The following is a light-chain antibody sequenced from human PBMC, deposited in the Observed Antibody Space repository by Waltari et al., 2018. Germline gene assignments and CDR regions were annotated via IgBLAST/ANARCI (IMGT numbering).Light chain of an antibody. CDR2: AAS. J-gene: IGKJ1*01. Sequence: DIQMTQSPSSLSASVGDRVTLTFRTSQYINPLLNCSQQKPGEAPNLLIYAASSLQSGVPSRFSGSGSGTDFTLTSSNLQPEEVATSYCQQSYIVPPWTFGQGTKVES. CDR1: QYINPL. CDR3: QQSYIVPPWT. V-gene: IGKV1-39*01.